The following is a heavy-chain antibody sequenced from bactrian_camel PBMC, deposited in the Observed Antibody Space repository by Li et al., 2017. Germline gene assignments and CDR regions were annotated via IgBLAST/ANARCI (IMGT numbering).Heavy chain of an antibody. Sequence: QVQLVESGGGSVQVGEALRLSCVASTRNADAESMGWFRQAQGQEREGLACIERRGRIHYAVSVKGRFTTSLDSAKITISQDSAQNTLYLQMNSLNPDDTAMYYCAAYPRTCYNPSDDYEYNFWGQGTQVTVS. D-gene: IGHD2*01. V-gene: IGHV3S53*01. CDR1: TRNADAES. CDR2: IERRGRI. J-gene: IGHJ4*01. CDR3: AAYPRTCYNPSDDYEYNF.